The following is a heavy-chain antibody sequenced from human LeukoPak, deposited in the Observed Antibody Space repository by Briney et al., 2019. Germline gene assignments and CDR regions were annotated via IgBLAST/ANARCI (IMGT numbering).Heavy chain of an antibody. CDR3: ARGYSGSHYRLDF. J-gene: IGHJ4*02. CDR2: IYTTGST. V-gene: IGHV4-4*07. CDR1: GGSISYYY. Sequence: SETLSLTCSVSGGSISYYYWNWVRQPAGRGLEWIGRIYTTGSTTYNPSLKSRVTMSVDTSKNQFSLKLNSVTAADTAVYYCARGYSGSHYRLDFWGQGTGVTVSS. D-gene: IGHD1-26*01.